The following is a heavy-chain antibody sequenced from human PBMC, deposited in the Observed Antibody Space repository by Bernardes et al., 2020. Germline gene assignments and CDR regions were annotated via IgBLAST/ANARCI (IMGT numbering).Heavy chain of an antibody. Sequence: GGSLRLSCAASGFTFSSYWMSWVRQAPGEGLEWVANIKQDGSEKYYVDSVKGRFTISRDNAKNSLYLQMNSLRAEDTAVYYCARGGYDILTDMYYFDYWGQGTLVTVSS. CDR2: IKQDGSEK. D-gene: IGHD3-9*01. CDR1: GFTFSSYW. CDR3: ARGGYDILTDMYYFDY. V-gene: IGHV3-7*01. J-gene: IGHJ4*02.